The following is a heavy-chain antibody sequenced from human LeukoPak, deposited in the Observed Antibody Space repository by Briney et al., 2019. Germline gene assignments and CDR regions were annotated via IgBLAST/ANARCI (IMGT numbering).Heavy chain of an antibody. CDR2: SHTSGDT. CDR3: IVFGDSNH. Sequence: GGSLRLSCAASGLTGSHNYVSWVRQAPGQGLEWVSASHTSGDTYDADPVKRRFPSSRDTSKNTLYLQINRLRVEDTAVYYCIVFGDSNHWGQGTLVTVSS. CDR1: GLTGSHNY. D-gene: IGHD4-17*01. V-gene: IGHV3-53*01. J-gene: IGHJ5*02.